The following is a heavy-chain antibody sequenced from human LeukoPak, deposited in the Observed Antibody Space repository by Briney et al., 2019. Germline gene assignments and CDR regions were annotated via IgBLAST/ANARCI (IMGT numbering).Heavy chain of an antibody. Sequence: SETLSLTCTVSGGSISSYYWSWIRQPPGKGPEWIGYIYYSGSTNYNPSLKSRVTISVDTSKNQFSLKLNSVTAADTAVYYCARDSGWSGIDYWGQGTLVTVSS. J-gene: IGHJ4*02. CDR1: GGSISSYY. V-gene: IGHV4-59*01. D-gene: IGHD6-19*01. CDR2: IYYSGST. CDR3: ARDSGWSGIDY.